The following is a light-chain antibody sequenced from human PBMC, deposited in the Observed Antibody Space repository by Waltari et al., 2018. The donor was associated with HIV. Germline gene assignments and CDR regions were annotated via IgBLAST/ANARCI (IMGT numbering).Light chain of an antibody. CDR3: MQALQTPS. Sequence: DIVMTQTPLSLPVTPGEPASISCRSSQSLLDSDNGNTNLDWYLQKPGQSPQLLIYTLSDRASGVPDRFSGSGSDTDFTLRISRVEPEDVGIYYCMQALQTPSFGQGTKVEIK. V-gene: IGKV2-40*01. CDR1: QSLLDSDNGNTN. CDR2: TLS. J-gene: IGKJ1*01.